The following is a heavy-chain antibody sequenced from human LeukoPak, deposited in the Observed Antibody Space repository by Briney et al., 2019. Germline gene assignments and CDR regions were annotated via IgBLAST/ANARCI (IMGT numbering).Heavy chain of an antibody. CDR2: IHPNSVGT. CDR1: GYTVTGHY. CDR3: ARGGCRGDCIPFEN. Sequence: ASVKVSCKASGYTVTGHYLHWVRQAPGQGLEWMGWIHPNSVGTSYAQKFQGRVTMTRDTSTSTAYMELTRLMSDDTAVYYCARGGCRGDCIPFENWGQGTLVTVSS. J-gene: IGHJ4*02. V-gene: IGHV1-2*02. D-gene: IGHD2-21*02.